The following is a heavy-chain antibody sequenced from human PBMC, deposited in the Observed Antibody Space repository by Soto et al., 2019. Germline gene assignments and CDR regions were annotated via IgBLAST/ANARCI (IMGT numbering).Heavy chain of an antibody. CDR3: TKRGDCPGDCNLNYYDS. D-gene: IGHD2-21*02. CDR1: GDSINSRNW. Sequence: QVQLQESGPGLVKPSETLSLRCAVSGDSINSRNWWTWVRQPPGKGLEWIGEISRSGTTNYIPSLNTRATVSTDSSKNQFFPQLTSKTAADTAIYYCTKRGDCPGDCNLNYYDSWGQGIQVTVSS. J-gene: IGHJ4*02. CDR2: ISRSGTT. V-gene: IGHV4-4*02.